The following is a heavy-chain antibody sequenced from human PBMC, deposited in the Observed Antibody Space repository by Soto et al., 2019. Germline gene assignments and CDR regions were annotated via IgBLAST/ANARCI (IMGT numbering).Heavy chain of an antibody. J-gene: IGHJ5*02. V-gene: IGHV4-30-4*01. CDR1: YY. CDR2: IYYSGST. CDR3: ARAMSMVRGVIIKGWFDP. D-gene: IGHD3-10*01. Sequence: YYWSWIRQPPGKGLEWIGYIYYSGSTYYNPSLKSRVTISVDTSKNQFSLKLSSVTAADTAVYYCARAMSMVRGVIIKGWFDPWGQGTLVTVSS.